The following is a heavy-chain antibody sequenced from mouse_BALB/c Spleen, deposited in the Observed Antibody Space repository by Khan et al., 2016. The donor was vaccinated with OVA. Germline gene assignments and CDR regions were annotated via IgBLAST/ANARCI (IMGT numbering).Heavy chain of an antibody. Sequence: QVQLQQPGAEQAKPGASVKMSCKTSGYTFSSYWMHWVKQRPGQGLEWIGYINPTSGYTEYNEKFKDKATLSADKSSSTAYMQLTSLTSEDSAVYYGARDRIDYWGQGTTLTVSS. J-gene: IGHJ2*01. V-gene: IGHV1-7*01. CDR3: ARDRIDY. CDR2: INPTSGYT. CDR1: GYTFSSYW.